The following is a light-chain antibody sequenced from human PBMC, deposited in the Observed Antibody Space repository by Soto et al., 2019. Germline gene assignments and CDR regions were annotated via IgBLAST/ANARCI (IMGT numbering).Light chain of an antibody. CDR3: SSYTTSSTYV. CDR2: GVS. CDR1: SSDVGGFDY. J-gene: IGLJ1*01. Sequence: QSALTQPASASGSPGQSITISCPGTSSDVGGFDYVSWYQHHPGKAPKLLIYGVSSRPSGVSNRFSGSKSGSTASLTISGLQAEDEADYYCSSYTTSSTYVFGTGTKLTVL. V-gene: IGLV2-14*03.